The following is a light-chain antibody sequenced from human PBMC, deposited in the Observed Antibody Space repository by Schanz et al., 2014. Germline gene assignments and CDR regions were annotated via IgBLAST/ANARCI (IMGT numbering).Light chain of an antibody. CDR1: QTITNNY. J-gene: IGKJ1*01. Sequence: NVLTQSPGTLSLSPGERATLSCRASQTITNNYLAWYQQKPGQSPRLLIYGASSRATGIPDRFSGSGSGTDFRLTINRLEPEDFAVYFCQQYGTSRWTFGQGTKVDIK. CDR3: QQYGTSRWT. CDR2: GAS. V-gene: IGKV3-20*01.